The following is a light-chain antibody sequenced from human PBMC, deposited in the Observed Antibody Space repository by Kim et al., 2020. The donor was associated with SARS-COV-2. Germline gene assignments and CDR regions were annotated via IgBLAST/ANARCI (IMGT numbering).Light chain of an antibody. V-gene: IGLV3-25*03. CDR3: QSADSSGTYV. J-gene: IGLJ1*01. Sequence: VSPGQTARITCSGDALPKQYAYWFQQKPGQAPVLMIYKDSERPSGIPERFSGSSSGTIVTLTISGVQAEDEADYYCQSADSSGTYVFGTGTKVTVL. CDR2: KDS. CDR1: ALPKQY.